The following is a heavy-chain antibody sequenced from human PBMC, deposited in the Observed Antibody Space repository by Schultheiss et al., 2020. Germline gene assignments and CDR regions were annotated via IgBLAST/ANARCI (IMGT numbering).Heavy chain of an antibody. CDR2: ISYDGSNK. CDR3: AREEGGYMHNDYYYYYGMDV. V-gene: IGHV3-30-3*01. D-gene: IGHD5-12*01. Sequence: GGSLRLSCAASGFTFSSYAMSWVRQAPGKGLEWVAVISYDGSNKYYADSVKGRFTISRDNSKNTLYLQMNSLRAEDTAVYYCAREEGGYMHNDYYYYYGMDVWGQGTTVTVSS. J-gene: IGHJ6*02. CDR1: GFTFSSYA.